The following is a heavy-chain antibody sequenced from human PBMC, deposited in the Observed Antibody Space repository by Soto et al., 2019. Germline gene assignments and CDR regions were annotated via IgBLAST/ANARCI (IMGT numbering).Heavy chain of an antibody. J-gene: IGHJ3*02. CDR1: GGTFSSYA. Sequence: ASVKVSCKASGGTFSSYAISWVRQAPGQGLEWMGGIIPIFGTANYAQKFQGRVTITADKSTSTAYMELSSLRSEDTAVYYCATDYYDSTGYWGAFDIWGQGTMVTVSS. CDR2: IIPIFGTA. V-gene: IGHV1-69*06. D-gene: IGHD3-22*01. CDR3: ATDYYDSTGYWGAFDI.